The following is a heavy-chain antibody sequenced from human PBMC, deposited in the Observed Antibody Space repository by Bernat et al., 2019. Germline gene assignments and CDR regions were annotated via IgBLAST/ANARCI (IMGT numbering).Heavy chain of an antibody. D-gene: IGHD1/OR15-1a*01. CDR2: INIDGTTT. V-gene: IGHV3-74*01. CDR3: VRDPNRRLDY. Sequence: EVQLAESGGGLVQPGGSLRLSCAASGFTFRDYWMAWVRQAPGKGPVWVSRINIDGTTTNYADSVKGRFTMSRDNAKNTVYLQMNSLRAEDTAVYYCVRDPNRRLDYWGQGTLVTVSS. CDR1: GFTFRDYW. J-gene: IGHJ4*02.